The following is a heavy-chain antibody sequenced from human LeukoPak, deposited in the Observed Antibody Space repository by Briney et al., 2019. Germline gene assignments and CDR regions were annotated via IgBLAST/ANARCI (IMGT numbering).Heavy chain of an antibody. J-gene: IGHJ3*02. CDR2: IYHSGST. Sequence: TSQTLSLTCTVSGGSISSGGYYWSWIRQPPGKGLEWIGYIYHSGSTYYNPSLKSRVTISVDTSKNQFSLKLSSVTAADTAVYYCARDLEGLKLDHAFDIWGQGTMVTVSS. V-gene: IGHV4-30-2*01. CDR3: ARDLEGLKLDHAFDI. D-gene: IGHD1-1*01. CDR1: GGSISSGGYY.